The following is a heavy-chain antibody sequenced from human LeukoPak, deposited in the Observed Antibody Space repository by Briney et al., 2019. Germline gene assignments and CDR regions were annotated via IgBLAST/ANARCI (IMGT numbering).Heavy chain of an antibody. Sequence: SETLSLTCTASGGSISSYYWSWIRQPPGKGLEWIGYIYYSGSTNYNPSLKSRVTISVDTSKNQFSLKLSSVTAADTAVYYCARLGYCSGGSCYYLDYWGQGTLVTVSS. CDR3: ARLGYCSGGSCYYLDY. V-gene: IGHV4-59*01. D-gene: IGHD2-15*01. J-gene: IGHJ4*02. CDR1: GGSISSYY. CDR2: IYYSGST.